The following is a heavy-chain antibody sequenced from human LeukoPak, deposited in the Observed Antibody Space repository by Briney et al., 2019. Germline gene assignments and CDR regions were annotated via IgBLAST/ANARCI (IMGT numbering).Heavy chain of an antibody. CDR2: ISWNSGSI. J-gene: IGHJ4*02. CDR1: GFTFDDYA. V-gene: IGHV3-9*01. CDR3: AKEGSSGSGGSWVDY. Sequence: PGGSLRLSCAASGFTFDDYAMHWVRQAPGKGLEWVSGISWNSGSIGYADSVKGRFTISRDNAKNSLYLQMNSLRAEDTALYYCAKEGSSGSGGSWVDYWGQGTLVTVSS. D-gene: IGHD2-15*01.